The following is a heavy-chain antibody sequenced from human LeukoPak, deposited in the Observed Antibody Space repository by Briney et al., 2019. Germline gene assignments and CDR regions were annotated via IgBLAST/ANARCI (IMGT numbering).Heavy chain of an antibody. CDR2: INHSGST. CDR3: ARRIAARGPFDY. CDR1: GGSFSGYY. Sequence: SETLSLTCAVYGGSFSGYYWSWIRQPPGKGLEWIGEINHSGSTNYNPSLKSRVTMSVDTSKNQFSLKLSSVTAADTAVYYCARRIAARGPFDYWGQGTLVTVSS. D-gene: IGHD6-6*01. V-gene: IGHV4-34*01. J-gene: IGHJ4*02.